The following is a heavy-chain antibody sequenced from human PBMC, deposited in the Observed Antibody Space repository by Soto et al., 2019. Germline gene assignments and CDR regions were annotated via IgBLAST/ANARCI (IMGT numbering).Heavy chain of an antibody. CDR3: ARTVNDYGGYFDS. Sequence: TSETLSLTCSVSGAFITNGGYYWSWIRQQPGKGLEWIGHIFHTGNTYYNKSLKSRVVMSVDTSRDQFSLNLNSVTAADTAIYYCARTVNDYGGYFDSWGQGTLVTVSS. D-gene: IGHD4-17*01. V-gene: IGHV4-31*03. CDR2: IFHTGNT. CDR1: GAFITNGGYY. J-gene: IGHJ4*02.